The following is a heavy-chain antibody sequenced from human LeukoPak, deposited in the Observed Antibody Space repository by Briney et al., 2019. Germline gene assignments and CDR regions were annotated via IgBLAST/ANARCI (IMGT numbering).Heavy chain of an antibody. CDR3: ARAEEYPPWFDP. CDR1: GGSISSYY. Sequence: SETLSLTCTVSGGSISSYYWSWVRQPPGKGLEWIGYIYYSGSTNYNPSLKSRVTISVDPSKNQFSLKLSSVTAADTAVYYRARAEEYPPWFDPWGQGTLVTVSP. V-gene: IGHV4-59*01. J-gene: IGHJ5*02. D-gene: IGHD2/OR15-2a*01. CDR2: IYYSGST.